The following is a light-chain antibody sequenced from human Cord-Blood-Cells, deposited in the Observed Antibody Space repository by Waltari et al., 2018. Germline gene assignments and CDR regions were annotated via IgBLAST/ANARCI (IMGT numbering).Light chain of an antibody. Sequence: DIVMTQSPLSLPVTPGEPASISCRSSQSRLHSNGSNYLDWYLQKPGQSLQLLIYLGSTRAYGGPDRFSGSGSGTAVTLKISRVEAEEVGVYYCMQALQTPFTFGPGTKVEIK. J-gene: IGKJ3*01. CDR1: QSRLHSNGSNY. V-gene: IGKV2-28*01. CDR2: LGS. CDR3: MQALQTPFT.